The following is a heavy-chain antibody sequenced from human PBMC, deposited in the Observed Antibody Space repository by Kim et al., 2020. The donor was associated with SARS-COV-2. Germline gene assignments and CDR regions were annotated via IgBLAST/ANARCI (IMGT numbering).Heavy chain of an antibody. CDR1: GGSVSSGSYY. J-gene: IGHJ6*01. Sequence: SETLSLTCTVSGGSVSSGSYYWSWIRQPPGKGLEWIGYIYYSGSTNYNPSLKSRVTISVDTSKNQFSLKLSSVTAADTAVYYCARGIDDYGDYVLYYYY. CDR2: IYYSGST. V-gene: IGHV4-61*01. CDR3: ARGIDDYGDYVLYYYY. D-gene: IGHD4-17*01.